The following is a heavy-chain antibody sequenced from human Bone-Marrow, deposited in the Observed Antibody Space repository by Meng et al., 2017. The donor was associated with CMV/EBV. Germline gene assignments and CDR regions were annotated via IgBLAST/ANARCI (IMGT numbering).Heavy chain of an antibody. V-gene: IGHV1-18*01. CDR3: ARGPVLDIVVVPAAIDYYGMDV. CDR2: ISAYNGNT. Sequence: ASVKVSCKASGYTFTSYGISWVRQAPGQGLEWMGWISAYNGNTNYAQKFQGRGTMTTDTSTSTAYMELRSLRSDDTAVYYCARGPVLDIVVVPAAIDYYGMDVWGQGTTVTVSS. D-gene: IGHD2-2*02. J-gene: IGHJ6*02. CDR1: GYTFTSYG.